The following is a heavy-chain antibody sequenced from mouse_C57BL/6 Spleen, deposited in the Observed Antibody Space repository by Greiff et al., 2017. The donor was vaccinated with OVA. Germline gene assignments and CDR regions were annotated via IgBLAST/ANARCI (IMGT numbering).Heavy chain of an antibody. CDR1: GYTFTSYW. V-gene: IGHV1-69*01. D-gene: IGHD1-1*01. CDR3: ARARDYGSSSTGAMDY. J-gene: IGHJ4*01. CDR2: IDPSDSYT. Sequence: QVQLQQPGAELVMPGASVQLSCKASGYTFTSYWMHWVKQRPGQGLEWIGEIDPSDSYTNYNQKFKGKSPLTVDKSSSTAYMQLSSLTSEDSAVYYCARARDYGSSSTGAMDYWGQGTSVTVSS.